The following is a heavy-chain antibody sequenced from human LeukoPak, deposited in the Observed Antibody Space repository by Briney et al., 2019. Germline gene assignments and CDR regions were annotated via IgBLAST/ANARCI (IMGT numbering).Heavy chain of an antibody. Sequence: GGSLRLSCAASGFTFSLYGMHWVRQAPGKGLEWVAFIGYDGENKHYADSVKGRFTISRDNSKNTLSLQMNSLGTEDTAVYYCAKDGRYYDSSGYLAWGQGTLVTVSS. D-gene: IGHD3-22*01. CDR2: IGYDGENK. J-gene: IGHJ5*02. V-gene: IGHV3-30*02. CDR3: AKDGRYYDSSGYLA. CDR1: GFTFSLYG.